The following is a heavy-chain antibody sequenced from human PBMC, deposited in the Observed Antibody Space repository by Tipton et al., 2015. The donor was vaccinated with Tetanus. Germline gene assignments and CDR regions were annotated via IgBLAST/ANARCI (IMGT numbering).Heavy chain of an antibody. CDR1: GFTVSSNY. V-gene: IGHV3-53*01. J-gene: IGHJ4*02. Sequence: SLRLSCAASGFTVSSNYMSWVRQAPGKGLEWVSVIYSGGSTYYADSVKGRFTISRDNSKNTLYLQMNSLRAEDTAVYYCARGSGCSYGFFRAVDYWGQGTLVTVSS. CDR3: ARGSGCSYGFFRAVDY. D-gene: IGHD5-18*01. CDR2: IYSGGST.